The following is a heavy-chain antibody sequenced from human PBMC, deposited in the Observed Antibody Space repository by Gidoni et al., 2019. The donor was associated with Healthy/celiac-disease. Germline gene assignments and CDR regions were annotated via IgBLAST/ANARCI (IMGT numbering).Heavy chain of an antibody. V-gene: IGHV3-7*03. CDR2: IKQDGSEK. CDR3: RREQWLVRGENY. D-gene: IGHD6-19*01. J-gene: IGHJ4*02. Sequence: EVQLVESGGGLVQPGGSLRLSCAASGFPFSSYWMRWVRQAPGKGLEWVANIKQDGSEKYYVDSVKGRFTISRDNAKNSLYLQMNSLRAEDTAVYYCRREQWLVRGENYWGQGTLVTVSS. CDR1: GFPFSSYW.